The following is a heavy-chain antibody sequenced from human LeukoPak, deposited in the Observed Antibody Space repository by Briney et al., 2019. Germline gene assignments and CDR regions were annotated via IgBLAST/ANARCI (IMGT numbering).Heavy chain of an antibody. D-gene: IGHD3-3*01. CDR2: IIPIFGTA. J-gene: IGHJ3*02. Sequence: ASVSVSREASGGTFRSYAMSWVRQAPGQGLEWMGGIIPIFGTANYAQKFQGRVTITADASTSTAYMELSSLRSEDTAVYYCARESVLEGSSCYYTDAFDIWGAGALWTVSS. CDR3: ARESVLEGSSCYYTDAFDI. V-gene: IGHV1-69*13. CDR1: GGTFRSYA.